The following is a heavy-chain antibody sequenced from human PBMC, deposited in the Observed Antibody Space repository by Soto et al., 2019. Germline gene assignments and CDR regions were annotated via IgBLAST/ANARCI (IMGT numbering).Heavy chain of an antibody. CDR3: ARSYYYDSSGFDY. CDR1: GGSISSGGYS. V-gene: IGHV4-30-2*01. J-gene: IGHJ4*02. CDR2: IYHSGST. D-gene: IGHD3-22*01. Sequence: SETLSLTCAVFGGSISSGGYSWSWIRQPPGKGLEWIGYIYHSGSTYYNPSLKSRVTISVDRSKNQFSLKLSSVTAADTAVYYCARSYYYDSSGFDYWGQGTLVTVSS.